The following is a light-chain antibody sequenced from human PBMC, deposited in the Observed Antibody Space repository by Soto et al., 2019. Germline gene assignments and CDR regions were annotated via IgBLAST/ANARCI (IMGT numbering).Light chain of an antibody. Sequence: DIQMTQSPSTLSASVGDRVTITCRAGQSISYWLAWYQQKPGKAPNLLIYKASSLKSGVPSRFSGSGSGTEFTLTISCLQPDDFATYYCQQYNSYPLTFGRGPKVEIK. CDR2: KAS. CDR3: QQYNSYPLT. V-gene: IGKV1-5*03. J-gene: IGKJ4*01. CDR1: QSISYW.